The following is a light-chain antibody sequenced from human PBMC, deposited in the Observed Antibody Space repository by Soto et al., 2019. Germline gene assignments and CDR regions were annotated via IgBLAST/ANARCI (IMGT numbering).Light chain of an antibody. Sequence: ETVLTQSPGTLSVSPGERATLSCRASQTIRSNYLAWYRQTPGQAPRLLIYGASNRATGIAGRFSGSGSGTDFTLIISRLEPEDFALYYCQQYGSSPWTFGQGTKVEIK. CDR1: QTIRSNY. CDR2: GAS. V-gene: IGKV3-20*01. CDR3: QQYGSSPWT. J-gene: IGKJ1*01.